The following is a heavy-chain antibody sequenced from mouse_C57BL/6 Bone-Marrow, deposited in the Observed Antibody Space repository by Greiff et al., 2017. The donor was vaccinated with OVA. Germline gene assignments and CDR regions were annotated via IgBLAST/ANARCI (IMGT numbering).Heavy chain of an antibody. CDR2: INPNNGGT. Sequence: EVQLQQSGPELVKPGASVKIPCKASGYTFTDYNMDWVKQSHGKSLEWIGDINPNNGGTIYNQKFKGKATLTVDKSSSPAYMELRSLTSEDTAFYYCARGYGKGWYFDVWGTGTTVTVSS. D-gene: IGHD2-10*02. J-gene: IGHJ1*03. V-gene: IGHV1-18*01. CDR1: GYTFTDYN. CDR3: ARGYGKGWYFDV.